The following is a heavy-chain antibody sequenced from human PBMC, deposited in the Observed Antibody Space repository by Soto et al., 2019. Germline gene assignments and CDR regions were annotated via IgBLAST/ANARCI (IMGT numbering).Heavy chain of an antibody. CDR1: GYSFTSSD. Sequence: ASVKVSCKDSGYSFTSSDVRSLLQATGQGLEWMGWMNPGSGDTGYAQNFQGRVTMTRDISIATAYMELSSLRSDDTAIYYCARMATFGSLNWFDPWGQGTLVTVSS. J-gene: IGHJ5*02. CDR3: ARMATFGSLNWFDP. V-gene: IGHV1-8*01. CDR2: MNPGSGDT. D-gene: IGHD3-16*01.